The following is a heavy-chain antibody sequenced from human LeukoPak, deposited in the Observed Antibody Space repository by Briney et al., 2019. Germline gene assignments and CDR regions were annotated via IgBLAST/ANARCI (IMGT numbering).Heavy chain of an antibody. D-gene: IGHD2-15*01. CDR1: GYTFTSYY. V-gene: IGHV1-46*01. Sequence: GASVKVSCKASGYTFTSYYMHWVRQAPGQGLEWMGIINPSGGSTSYAQKFQGRVTMTRDTSTSTVYMELSSLRSEDTAVYYCARDRGRIFSGGEFDYWGQGTLVTVSS. CDR2: INPSGGST. J-gene: IGHJ4*02. CDR3: ARDRGRIFSGGEFDY.